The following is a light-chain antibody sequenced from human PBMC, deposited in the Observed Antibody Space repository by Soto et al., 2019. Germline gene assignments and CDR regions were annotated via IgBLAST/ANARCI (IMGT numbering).Light chain of an antibody. CDR3: SSYTSSSLYV. CDR1: SSDVGGYNY. V-gene: IGLV2-14*01. Sequence: QSALTQPASVSWSPGQSITISCTGTSSDVGGYNYVSWYQQHPGKAPKVMIYDVSNRPSGVSNRFSGSKSGNTASLTISGLQADDEADYYCSSYTSSSLYVFGTGTKVTVL. CDR2: DVS. J-gene: IGLJ1*01.